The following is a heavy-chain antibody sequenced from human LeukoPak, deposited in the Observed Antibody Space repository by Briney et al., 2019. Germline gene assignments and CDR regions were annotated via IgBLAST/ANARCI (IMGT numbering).Heavy chain of an antibody. CDR1: RSTFTSYD. Sequence: ASVKVSCKASRSTFTSYDINWVREAAGQGLEWMGWMNPNTGRTGFAQKFQGRLTMTRDTSISTAYMELSSLRSEDTAVYYCARLSQTPDYYSNGGYYYLGYWGQGTPVTVSS. J-gene: IGHJ4*02. D-gene: IGHD3-22*01. CDR3: ARLSQTPDYYSNGGYYYLGY. V-gene: IGHV1-8*01. CDR2: MNPNTGRT.